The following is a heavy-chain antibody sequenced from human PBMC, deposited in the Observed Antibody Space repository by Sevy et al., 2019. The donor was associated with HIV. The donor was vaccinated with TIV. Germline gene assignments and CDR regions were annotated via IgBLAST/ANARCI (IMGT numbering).Heavy chain of an antibody. CDR1: GFSFSRSP. Sequence: GGSLRLSCAASGFSFSRSPMHWVRQAPGKGLEWVAVMSYNGNKKYNGDSVKGRFTISRDDAKNTLYLQMNSLRGEDSAVYCCACGGVLFWGAIVSYGMDVWGQGTTVTVSS. CDR3: ACGGVLFWGAIVSYGMDV. D-gene: IGHD2-21*01. CDR2: MSYNGNKK. J-gene: IGHJ6*02. V-gene: IGHV3-30*04.